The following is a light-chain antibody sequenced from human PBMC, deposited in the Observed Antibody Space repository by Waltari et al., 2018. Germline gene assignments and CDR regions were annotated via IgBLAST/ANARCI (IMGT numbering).Light chain of an antibody. CDR3: VSDAGIYTFLV. CDR1: SSDVGDYIY. J-gene: IGLJ2*01. V-gene: IGLV2-11*01. Sequence: HSALTQPRSVSGSPGQSVTISSPGTSSDVGDYIYVSWYQQHPGKPPKLIIYDVTERPAGRPDAFSGSKSGNTASLTISGLQAEDEAEYYCVSDAGIYTFLVLGGGTKLTVL. CDR2: DVT.